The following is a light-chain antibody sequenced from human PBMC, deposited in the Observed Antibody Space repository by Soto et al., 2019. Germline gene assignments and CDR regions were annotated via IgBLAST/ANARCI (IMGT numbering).Light chain of an antibody. Sequence: EIVLTQSPGTLSLSPWEIASLSCRASQSVSSNYLAWFQQKPGQAPRLLSSYPSSRATGIPDRFSGSGSGTDFTLTISSLEPEDFAVYYCQQRSDWPLTFGGGTKVDIK. CDR1: QSVSSNY. CDR3: QQRSDWPLT. V-gene: IGKV3D-20*02. CDR2: YPS. J-gene: IGKJ4*01.